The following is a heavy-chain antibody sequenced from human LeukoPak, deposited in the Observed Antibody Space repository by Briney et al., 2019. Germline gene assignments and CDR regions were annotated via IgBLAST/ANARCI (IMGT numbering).Heavy chain of an antibody. CDR1: GFTFSGYW. D-gene: IGHD3-3*02. CDR3: ARAPSNAHFDY. V-gene: IGHV3-11*04. Sequence: GGSLRLSCAASGFTFSGYWMSWFPQAPGKGLDWVSYISSSGSTIYYADSVKGRFTISRDNAKNSLYLQMNSLRAEDTAVYYCARAPSNAHFDYWGQGTLVTVSS. J-gene: IGHJ4*02. CDR2: ISSSGSTI.